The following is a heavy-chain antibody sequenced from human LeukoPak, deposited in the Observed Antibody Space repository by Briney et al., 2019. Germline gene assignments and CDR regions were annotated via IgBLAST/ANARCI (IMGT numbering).Heavy chain of an antibody. D-gene: IGHD1-26*01. Sequence: GGSLRLSCAASGFTFSSYAMHWVRQAPGKGLEWVAVISYDGSNKYYADSVKGRFTISRDNSKNTLYLQMNSLRAEDTAVYYCARDKGGSYHADAFDIWGKGTMVTVSS. CDR1: GFTFSSYA. V-gene: IGHV3-30-3*01. CDR2: ISYDGSNK. J-gene: IGHJ3*02. CDR3: ARDKGGSYHADAFDI.